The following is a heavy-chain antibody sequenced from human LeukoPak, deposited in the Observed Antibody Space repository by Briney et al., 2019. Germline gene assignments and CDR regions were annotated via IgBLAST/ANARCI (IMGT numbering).Heavy chain of an antibody. D-gene: IGHD3-16*01. V-gene: IGHV4-59*01. J-gene: IGHJ6*03. CDR2: IYSSGTT. CDR3: ARVGETWLTRQAYYYMDV. Sequence: SETLSLTCTVSVGSFSGYYWTWIRQPTGKALEWIVYIYSSGTTNYNPSLKSRVTISLDTSKNHFSLRLPSVTAADRAVYYCARVGETWLTRQAYYYMDVWGKGAAVTVSS. CDR1: VGSFSGYY.